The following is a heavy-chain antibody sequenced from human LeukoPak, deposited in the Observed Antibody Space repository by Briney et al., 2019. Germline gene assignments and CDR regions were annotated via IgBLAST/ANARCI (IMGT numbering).Heavy chain of an antibody. CDR3: AAQPCSVGRCYLDY. V-gene: IGHV3-30*04. CDR1: GVTFSSFA. J-gene: IGHJ4*02. D-gene: IGHD2-15*01. Sequence: GGSLRLSCAASGVTFSSFAMHWVRQAPGKGLEWVAVISYHGSDKFYADSVKGRFTISRDNSKSTLFLQMNSLGADDTAVYYCAAQPCSVGRCYLDYWGQGTLVTVSS. CDR2: ISYHGSDK.